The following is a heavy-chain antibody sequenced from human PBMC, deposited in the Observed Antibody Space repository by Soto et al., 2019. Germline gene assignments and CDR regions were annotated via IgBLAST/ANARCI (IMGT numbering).Heavy chain of an antibody. D-gene: IGHD3-10*01. J-gene: IGHJ6*02. CDR3: ASEGGEVLLWFGELSTGACGVYYGMDV. CDR2: INPSGGST. V-gene: IGHV1-46*01. Sequence: ASVKVSCKASGYTFTSYYMHWVRQAPGQGLEGMGIINPSGGSTSYAQKFQGRVTMTRDTSTSTVYMELSSLRSEDTAVYYCASEGGEVLLWFGELSTGACGVYYGMDVWGQGPTVTVSS. CDR1: GYTFTSYY.